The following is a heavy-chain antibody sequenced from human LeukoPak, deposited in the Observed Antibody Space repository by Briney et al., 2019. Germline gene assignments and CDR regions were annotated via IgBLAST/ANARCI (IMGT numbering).Heavy chain of an antibody. V-gene: IGHV1-69*13. CDR3: ARGAVPAAIYNWFDP. J-gene: IGHJ5*02. Sequence: GASVKVSCKASGGTISSYAISWVRQAPGQGLEWMGGIIPIFGTANYAQKFQGRVTITADESTSTAYMELSSLRSEDTAVYYCARGAVPAAIYNWFDPWGQGTLVTVSS. D-gene: IGHD2-2*01. CDR2: IIPIFGTA. CDR1: GGTISSYA.